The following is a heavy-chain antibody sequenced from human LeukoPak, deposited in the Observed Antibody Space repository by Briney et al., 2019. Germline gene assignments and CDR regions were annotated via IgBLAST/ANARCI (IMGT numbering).Heavy chain of an antibody. Sequence: GGSLRLSCAASGFTFSSYSMNWVRQAPGKGLEWVSSISSSSSYIYYADSVKGRFTISRDNAKNSLYLQMNSLRAEDTAVYYCARLYGDYGTYYYYYGMDVWGQGTTVTVSS. CDR3: ARLYGDYGTYYYYYGMDV. J-gene: IGHJ6*02. CDR2: ISSSSSYI. CDR1: GFTFSSYS. D-gene: IGHD4-17*01. V-gene: IGHV3-21*01.